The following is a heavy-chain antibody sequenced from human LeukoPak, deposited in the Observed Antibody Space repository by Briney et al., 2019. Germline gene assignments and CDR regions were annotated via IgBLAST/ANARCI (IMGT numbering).Heavy chain of an antibody. V-gene: IGHV3-23*01. CDR1: GFTFSSYA. Sequence: GGSLRLSCAASGFTFSSYAMSWVRQAPGKGLEWVSAISGSGGSTYYADSVKGRFTISRGNSKNTLYLQMNSLRAEDTAVYYCAKVILVEGATTGFDYWGQGTLVTVSS. CDR3: AKVILVEGATTGFDY. CDR2: ISGSGGST. J-gene: IGHJ4*02. D-gene: IGHD1-26*01.